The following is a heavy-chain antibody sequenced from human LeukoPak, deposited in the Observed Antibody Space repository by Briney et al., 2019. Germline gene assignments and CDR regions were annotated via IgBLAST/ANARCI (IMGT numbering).Heavy chain of an antibody. D-gene: IGHD3-22*01. CDR1: GYTFTSYA. CDR2: INAGNGNT. J-gene: IGHJ6*02. CDR3: ATAPQLKDPYDSSGYSYGMDV. V-gene: IGHV1-3*01. Sequence: ASVKVSCKASGYTFTSYAMHWVRQAPGQRLEWMGWINAGNGNTKYSQKFQGRVTITRDTSASTAYMELSSLRSEDTAVYYCATAPQLKDPYDSSGYSYGMDVWGQGTTVTVSS.